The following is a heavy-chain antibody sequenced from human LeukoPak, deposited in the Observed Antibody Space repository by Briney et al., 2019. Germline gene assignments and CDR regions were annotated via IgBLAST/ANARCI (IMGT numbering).Heavy chain of an antibody. D-gene: IGHD2-2*01. CDR2: IDPSSTYI. V-gene: IGHV3-21*01. CDR3: ARAPTVLVGYCSSSSCQADY. Sequence: KSGGSLRLSCAASGFTFSSYSMNWVRQAPGKGLEWVSAIDPSSTYIYYADSVKGRFTISRDNAENSLYLQMNSLRVEDTAVYYCARAPTVLVGYCSSSSCQADYWGQGTLVTVSS. J-gene: IGHJ4*02. CDR1: GFTFSSYS.